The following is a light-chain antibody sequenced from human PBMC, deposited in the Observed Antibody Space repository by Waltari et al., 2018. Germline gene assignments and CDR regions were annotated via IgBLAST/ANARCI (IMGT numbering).Light chain of an antibody. J-gene: IGLJ2*01. V-gene: IGLV3-9*01. CDR3: QVWDSSTADVV. CDR2: RDS. Sequence: SSELTQPLSVSVALGPTARITCGGNNLGSKNVPWYQQKPGQAPVLVIERDSNRPSGIPERFSGSNSGNTATLTISRAQAGDEADYYCQVWDSSTADVVFGGGTKLTVL. CDR1: NLGSKN.